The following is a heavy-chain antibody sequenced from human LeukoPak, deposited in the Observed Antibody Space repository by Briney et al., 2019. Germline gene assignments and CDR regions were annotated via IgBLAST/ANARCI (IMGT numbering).Heavy chain of an antibody. CDR1: GGSFSGYY. CDR3: ARGRRAYSSGWPFDY. Sequence: SETLSLTCAVYGGSFSGYYWSWIRQPPGKGLEWIGEINHSGSTNYNPSLKSRVTISVDTSKNRFSLKLSSVTAADTAVYYCARGRRAYSSGWPFDYWGQGTLVTVSS. CDR2: INHSGST. J-gene: IGHJ4*02. D-gene: IGHD6-19*01. V-gene: IGHV4-34*01.